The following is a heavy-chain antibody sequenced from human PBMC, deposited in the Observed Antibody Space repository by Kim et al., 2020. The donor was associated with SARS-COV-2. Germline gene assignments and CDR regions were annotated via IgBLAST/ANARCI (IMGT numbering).Heavy chain of an antibody. Sequence: SETLSLTCAVYGGSFSGYYWSWIRQPPGKGLEWIGEINHSGSTNYNPSLKSRVTISVDTSKNQFSLKLSSVTAADTAVYYCARGSSGSYYGQLWYFDLWGRGTLVTVSS. CDR2: INHSGST. D-gene: IGHD1-26*01. V-gene: IGHV4-34*01. CDR1: GGSFSGYY. CDR3: ARGSSGSYYGQLWYFDL. J-gene: IGHJ2*01.